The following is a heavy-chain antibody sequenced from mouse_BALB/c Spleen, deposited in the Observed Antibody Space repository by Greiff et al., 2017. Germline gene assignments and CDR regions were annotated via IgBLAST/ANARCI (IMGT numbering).Heavy chain of an antibody. V-gene: IGHV5-6-3*01. J-gene: IGHJ2*01. D-gene: IGHD2-2*01. CDR3: AREWNHMVTTRYFDY. Sequence: DVMLVESGGGLVQPGGSLKLSCAASGFTFSSTGMPWVRQTPDKRLELVATINSNGGSTYYADSVKGRFTIARDNAKNTLYLQMSSLKSEDTAMYYCAREWNHMVTTRYFDYWGQGTTLTVSS. CDR2: INSNGGST. CDR1: GFTFSSTG.